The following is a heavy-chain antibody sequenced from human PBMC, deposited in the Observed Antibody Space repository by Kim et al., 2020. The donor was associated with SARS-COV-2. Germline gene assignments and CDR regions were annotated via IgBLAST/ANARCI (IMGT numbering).Heavy chain of an antibody. Sequence: SETLSLTCTVSGGSISNKNYYWGWIRQPPGKGLEWIGNIYYSGSTYYNPSLKSRVTISADTSRNHFSLKLSSVTAADTAVYYCASVIAVTGRPYFDYWGQGILVTVSS. J-gene: IGHJ4*02. V-gene: IGHV4-39*02. CDR3: ASVIAVTGRPYFDY. CDR1: GGSISNKNYY. CDR2: IYYSGST. D-gene: IGHD6-19*01.